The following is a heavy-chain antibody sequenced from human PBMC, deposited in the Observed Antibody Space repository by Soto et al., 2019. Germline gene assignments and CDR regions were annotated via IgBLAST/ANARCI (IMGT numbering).Heavy chain of an antibody. Sequence: EVQLLESGGGLVQPGGSLKLSCAASGFTFSSYAMTWVRQAPGRGLEWVSSITGSGATTFYTDSVKGRFTISRDKSRNTLPMQMNSLRDEDTAVYYCAKDLRLWSGELLFTPYFDYWGQGDLVTVSS. CDR1: GFTFSSYA. J-gene: IGHJ4*02. CDR2: ITGSGATT. CDR3: AKDLRLWSGELLFTPYFDY. D-gene: IGHD3-10*01. V-gene: IGHV3-23*01.